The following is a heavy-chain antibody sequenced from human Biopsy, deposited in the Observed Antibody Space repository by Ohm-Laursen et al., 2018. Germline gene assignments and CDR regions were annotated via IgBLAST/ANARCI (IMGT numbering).Heavy chain of an antibody. Sequence: QVSSYTLPVLSMHCGRQARGRGLEWTGGFATENGKTIYAQKFQGRITMTEDTSTDTAYMEQSSLRSEDTAVYYCAADINVWNVNYWGQGTQVTVSS. CDR3: AADINVWNVNY. J-gene: IGHJ4*02. V-gene: IGHV1-24*01. CDR2: FATENGKT. D-gene: IGHD1-1*01. CDR1: SYTLPVLS.